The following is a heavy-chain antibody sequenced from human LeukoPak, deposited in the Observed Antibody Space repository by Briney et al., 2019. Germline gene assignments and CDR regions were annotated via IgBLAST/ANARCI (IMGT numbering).Heavy chain of an antibody. CDR2: INERGTDS. Sequence: GGSLRLSCTASGFTFSGHWIHWVRQPPGMGLVWVSRINERGTDSMYAESVKGRFTIPRDNAKNTVYLQMNSLRAEDTAVYYCVRDETLWTLDWWGQGTLVSVSS. D-gene: IGHD1-1*01. CDR3: VRDETLWTLDW. V-gene: IGHV3-74*03. J-gene: IGHJ4*02. CDR1: GFTFSGHW.